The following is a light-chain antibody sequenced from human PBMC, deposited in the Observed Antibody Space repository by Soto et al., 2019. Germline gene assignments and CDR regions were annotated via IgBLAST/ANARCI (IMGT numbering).Light chain of an antibody. J-gene: IGKJ1*01. CDR2: KAS. CDR3: QHYTSYSEA. V-gene: IGKV1-5*03. Sequence: DIQMTQPPSTLSASVGDIVTIXCRASQTISSWLAWYQQKPGKAPKLLIYKASTLKSGVPSRFSGSGSGTEFTLTISSLQPDDFATYYCQHYTSYSEAFGQGTKVDIK. CDR1: QTISSW.